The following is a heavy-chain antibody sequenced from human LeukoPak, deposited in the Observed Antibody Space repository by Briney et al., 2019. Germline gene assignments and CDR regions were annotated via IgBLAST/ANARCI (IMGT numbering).Heavy chain of an antibody. CDR1: GFTFTNAW. CDR3: TTDLGTYYHGSQRLIPIDY. Sequence: GGPLRLSCVDSGFTFTNAWMSWVRQAPGKGLEWIGRIKSKTDGETTNYAEPVRGRFTISRDDSKGAVYLQMNSLKIEDTAVYYCTTDLGTYYHGSQRLIPIDYWGQGTLVTVSS. V-gene: IGHV3-15*01. D-gene: IGHD3-10*01. J-gene: IGHJ4*02. CDR2: IKSKTDGETT.